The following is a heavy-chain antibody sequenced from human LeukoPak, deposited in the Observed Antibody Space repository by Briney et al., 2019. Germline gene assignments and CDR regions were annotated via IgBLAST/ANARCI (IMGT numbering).Heavy chain of an antibody. D-gene: IGHD4-11*01. V-gene: IGHV4-61*01. Sequence: SETLSLTRTVSGGSVSSGTYYWSWIRQPPGKGLEWIGYIYYSGSTNYNPSLKGRVTISVDTSKNQFSLKLSSVTAADTAVYYCARDRVRGNSNPFFDYWGQGTLVTVSS. CDR1: GGSVSSGTYY. CDR3: ARDRVRGNSNPFFDY. J-gene: IGHJ4*02. CDR2: IYYSGST.